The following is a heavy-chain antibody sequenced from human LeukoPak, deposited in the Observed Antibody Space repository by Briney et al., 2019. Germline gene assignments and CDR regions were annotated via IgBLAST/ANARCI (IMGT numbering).Heavy chain of an antibody. CDR2: IYTSGST. CDR1: GGSISSYY. V-gene: IGHV4-4*07. D-gene: IGHD6-6*01. J-gene: IGHJ4*02. CDR3: ARDGGIEYSSSSGYDY. Sequence: SETLSLTCSVSGGSISSYYWSWIRQPAGKGLEWIGRIYTSGSTNYNPSLKSRVTMSVDTSKNQFSLKLSSVTAADTAVYYCARDGGIEYSSSSGYDYWGQGTLVTVSS.